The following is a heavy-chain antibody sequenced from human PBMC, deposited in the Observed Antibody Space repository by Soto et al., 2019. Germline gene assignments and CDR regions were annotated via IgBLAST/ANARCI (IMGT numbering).Heavy chain of an antibody. CDR3: ARSEERRFGGEALDY. D-gene: IGHD3-16*01. CDR2: ISSSSSTI. J-gene: IGHJ4*02. V-gene: IGHV3-48*01. CDR1: GFTFSSYS. Sequence: EVQLVESGGGLVQPGGSLRLSCAASGFTFSSYSMNWVRQAPGKGLEWVSYISSSSSTIYYADSVKGRFTISRDNAKNSLYLQMNSLRAEDTAVYYCARSEERRFGGEALDYWGQGTLVTVSS.